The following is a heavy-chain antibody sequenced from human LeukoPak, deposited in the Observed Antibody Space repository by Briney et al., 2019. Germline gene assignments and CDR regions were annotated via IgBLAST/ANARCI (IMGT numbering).Heavy chain of an antibody. V-gene: IGHV4-34*01. CDR2: INHSGST. Sequence: KPSETLSLTCAVYGGSFSGYYWSWIRQPPGKGLEWIGEINHSGSTNYNPSLKSRVTISVDTSKNQFSLKLSSVTAADTAAYYCARGYYDSSGYDYWGQGTLVTVSS. J-gene: IGHJ4*02. CDR3: ARGYYDSSGYDY. D-gene: IGHD3-22*01. CDR1: GGSFSGYY.